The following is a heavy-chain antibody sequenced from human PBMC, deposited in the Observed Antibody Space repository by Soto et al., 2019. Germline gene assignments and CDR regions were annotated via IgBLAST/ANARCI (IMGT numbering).Heavy chain of an antibody. D-gene: IGHD1-26*01. CDR2: VFHSGST. CDR1: GDSIISNSHY. V-gene: IGHV4-39*01. J-gene: IGHJ4*01. CDR3: ARLFNGNYYIDY. Sequence: SETLSVTCPVSGDSIISNSHYCCCIRQSPWKGLEWIGSVFHSGSTKYNASLKSRVTISVDTSKDQFSLRLSSVTVADTAIYYGARLFNGNYYIDYWGHGTQVTVSS.